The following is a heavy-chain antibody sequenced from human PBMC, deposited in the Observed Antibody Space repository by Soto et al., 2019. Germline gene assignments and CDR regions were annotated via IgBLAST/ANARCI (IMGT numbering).Heavy chain of an antibody. D-gene: IGHD2-15*01. CDR3: AAARISLGSKGMDI. CDR1: GFTLSNSA. J-gene: IGHJ6*02. CDR2: IVGGSGKT. V-gene: IGHV1-58*01. Sequence: SGKVSCKASGFTLSNSAVQWVRQVRGQRPEWIGWIVGGSGKTNFSQKFRERVTMTRDMSTSTPYIELSSLRSEDTAVYFCAAARISLGSKGMDILGQGKTVTVSS.